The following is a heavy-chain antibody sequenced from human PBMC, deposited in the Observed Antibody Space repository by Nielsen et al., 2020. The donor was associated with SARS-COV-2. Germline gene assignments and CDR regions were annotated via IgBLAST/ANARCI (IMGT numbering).Heavy chain of an antibody. CDR1: GFTFSNYG. CDR3: AKDVWSGAHQIGPDY. V-gene: IGHV3-30*18. J-gene: IGHJ4*02. CDR2: VSRDGSDT. D-gene: IGHD3-3*01. Sequence: GESLKISCAASGFTFSNYGMHWVRQVAGKGLEWVAIVSRDGSDTFHVDSMKGRFTISRDNSKNTVYLQMNSLRAEDTAVYHCAKDVWSGAHQIGPDYWGQGTLVTVSS.